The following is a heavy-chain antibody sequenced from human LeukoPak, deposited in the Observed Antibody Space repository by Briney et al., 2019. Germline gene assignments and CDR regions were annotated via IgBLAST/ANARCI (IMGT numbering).Heavy chain of an antibody. D-gene: IGHD1-14*01. V-gene: IGHV4-59*01. Sequence: SETLSLTCTVSGGSISSYYWSWIRQPPGKGLEWIGYIYYSGSTNYNPSLKSRVTISVDTSKNQFSLKLSSVTAADTAVYYCARRNPVTVAFDYGGQGPLVTVPS. CDR3: ARRNPVTVAFDY. CDR1: GGSISSYY. CDR2: IYYSGST. J-gene: IGHJ4*02.